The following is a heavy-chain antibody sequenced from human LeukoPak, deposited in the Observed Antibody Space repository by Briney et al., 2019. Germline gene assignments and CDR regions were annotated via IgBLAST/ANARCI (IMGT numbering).Heavy chain of an antibody. CDR2: IKQDGSEE. D-gene: IGHD2-21*01. J-gene: IGHJ4*02. CDR1: GFTFSNYY. Sequence: PGGSLRLSCAASGFTFSNYYVTWVRQAPGKGLEWVARIKQDGSEESYVDSAKGRFTISRDDAQNSVYQQMTSLRAEDTAVYYCATYSPTPRRRLDYWGQGTLVTVSS. V-gene: IGHV3-7*01. CDR3: ATYSPTPRRRLDY.